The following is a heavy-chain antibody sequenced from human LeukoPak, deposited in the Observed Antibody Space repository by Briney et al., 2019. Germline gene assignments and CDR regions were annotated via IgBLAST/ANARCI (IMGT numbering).Heavy chain of an antibody. D-gene: IGHD5-24*01. J-gene: IGHJ4*02. V-gene: IGHV3-15*01. CDR2: IKSRIDGGTT. Sequence: GGSLRLSCAASGFTLTDYSMNWVRQAPGKGLEWVGRIKSRIDGGTTDYAAPVKGRFTISRDDSKNTVYLQMISLKTEDTAMYYCATQRRDGYNYAFDFWGQGALVTVSS. CDR1: GFTLTDYS. CDR3: ATQRRDGYNYAFDF.